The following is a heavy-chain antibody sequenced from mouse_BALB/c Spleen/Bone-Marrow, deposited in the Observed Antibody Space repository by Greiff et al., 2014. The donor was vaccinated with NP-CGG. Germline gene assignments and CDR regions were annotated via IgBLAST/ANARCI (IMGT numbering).Heavy chain of an antibody. J-gene: IGHJ3*01. V-gene: IGHV1-9*01. CDR1: GYTFSSYW. CDR2: ILPGSGST. CDR3: ARDWDPFAY. Sequence: QVQLQQSGAELMKPGASVKISCKATGYTFSSYWIEWVKQRPGHGLEWIGEILPGSGSTNYNEKFKDKATFTADTSSNTAYMRLSSLTSEDSAVYYCARDWDPFAYWGQGTLVTVSA. D-gene: IGHD4-1*01.